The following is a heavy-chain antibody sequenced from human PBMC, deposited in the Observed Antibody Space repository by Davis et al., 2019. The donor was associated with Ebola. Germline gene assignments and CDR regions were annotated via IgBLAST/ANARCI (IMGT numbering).Heavy chain of an antibody. Sequence: MPSETLSLTCTVPGGSISSYYWSWIRQPPGKGLEWLGYIYYSGSTNYDPSLKSRVTISVDTSKNQFSLKLSSVTAADTAVYYCAGSSWYKPGGYWGQGTLVTVSS. CDR3: AGSSWYKPGGY. CDR2: IYYSGST. CDR1: GGSISSYY. D-gene: IGHD6-13*01. J-gene: IGHJ4*02. V-gene: IGHV4-59*01.